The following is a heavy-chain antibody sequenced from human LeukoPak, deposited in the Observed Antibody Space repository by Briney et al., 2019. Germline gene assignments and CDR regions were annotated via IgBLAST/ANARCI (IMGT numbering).Heavy chain of an antibody. D-gene: IGHD6-13*01. CDR2: ISGSGGST. J-gene: IGHJ4*02. CDR1: GFTFSSYA. V-gene: IGHV3-23*01. CDR3: AKGSSSNWYLFDY. Sequence: GGSLRLSCAASGFTFSSYAMSWVRKAPGRGLEWVSVISGSGGSTYYADSVKGRFTISRDNSKNTLYLQMNSLRAEDTAIYYCAKGSSSNWYLFDYWGQGTLVTVSS.